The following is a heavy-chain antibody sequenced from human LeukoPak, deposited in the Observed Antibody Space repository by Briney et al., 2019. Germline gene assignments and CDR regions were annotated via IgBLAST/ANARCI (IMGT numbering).Heavy chain of an antibody. V-gene: IGHV3-23*01. J-gene: IGHJ4*02. CDR3: GEISDDSFGY. CDR1: GFNFANHA. D-gene: IGHD2-21*02. CDR2: ISGGGDIT. Sequence: PGGSLRLSCAASGFNFANHAMSWVRQTPGRGLEWVSAISGGGDITYYADSVTGRFTISRDNSKNTLYLQMNSLRAEDTAVYYCGEISDDSFGYWGQGTLVTVSS.